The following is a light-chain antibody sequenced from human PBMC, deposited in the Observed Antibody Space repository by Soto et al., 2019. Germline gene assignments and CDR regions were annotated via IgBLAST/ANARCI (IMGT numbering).Light chain of an antibody. CDR3: QVWDSSSDHPVV. CDR1: NIGSKS. V-gene: IGLV3-21*02. Sequence: SYELTQPPSVSVAPGQTARITGGGTNIGSKSVHWYQQKPGQAPVLVVYDNSYRPSWIPERFSGSQSGNTATLTVSRVEAGDEADYYCQVWDSSSDHPVVFGGGTKLTVL. CDR2: DNS. J-gene: IGLJ2*01.